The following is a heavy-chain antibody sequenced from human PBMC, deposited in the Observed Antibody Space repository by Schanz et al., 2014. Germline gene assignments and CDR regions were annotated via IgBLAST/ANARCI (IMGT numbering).Heavy chain of an antibody. CDR1: GFTFSTYC. D-gene: IGHD2-2*01. V-gene: IGHV3-7*01. J-gene: IGHJ4*02. CDR2: IKQDESER. CDR3: ERFQSPHQPFDY. Sequence: DVQLVESGGGVVQPGGSLRLSCAASGFTFSTYCMSWVRQAPGKGLEWVANIKQDESERSYVDSVKGRFTISRDNAKNSLYLQMNSLRAEDTAVYYCERFQSPHQPFDYWGQGTLVTVSS.